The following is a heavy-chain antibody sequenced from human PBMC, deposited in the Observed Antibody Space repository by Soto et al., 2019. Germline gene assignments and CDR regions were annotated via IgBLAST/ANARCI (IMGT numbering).Heavy chain of an antibody. J-gene: IGHJ4*02. CDR3: ARDSKDGYKLFDY. V-gene: IGHV1-69*13. CDR1: GGTFSSYA. CDR2: IIPIFGTA. Sequence: SGQVSCKASGGTFSSYAIRWVRQAPGQGLECMGGIIPIFGTANYAQKFQGRVTITADESTSTAYMELSSLRSEDTAVYYCARDSKDGYKLFDYWGQGTLVTVSS. D-gene: IGHD5-12*01.